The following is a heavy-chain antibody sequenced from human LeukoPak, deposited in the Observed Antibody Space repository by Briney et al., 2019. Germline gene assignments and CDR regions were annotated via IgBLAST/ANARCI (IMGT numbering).Heavy chain of an antibody. Sequence: GGSLRLSCAASGFTFSYCSMNGVRQAPGKGLEWVSYISSSTSTIYYADSVKGRFTITRDNAKSSQYLQMNSLRAEDTAVYYCARAATITVRPGGYYHYYMDFWGKGTTVTVSS. CDR2: ISSSTSTI. J-gene: IGHJ6*03. V-gene: IGHV3-48*04. CDR3: ARAATITVRPGGYYHYYMDF. CDR1: GFTFSYCS. D-gene: IGHD6-6*01.